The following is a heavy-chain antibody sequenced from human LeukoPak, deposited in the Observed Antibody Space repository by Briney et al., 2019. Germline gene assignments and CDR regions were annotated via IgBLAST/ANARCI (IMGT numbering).Heavy chain of an antibody. V-gene: IGHV3-11*04. D-gene: IGHD2-2*01. CDR1: GFTFSDYY. CDR3: ARKARVPADYYMDV. Sequence: GGSLRLSCAASGFTFSDYYMSWIRQAPGKGLEWVSYISSSGSTIYYADSVKGRFTISRDNAKNSLYLQMNSLRAEDTAVYYCARKARVPADYYMDVWGKGTTVTVSS. CDR2: ISSSGSTI. J-gene: IGHJ6*03.